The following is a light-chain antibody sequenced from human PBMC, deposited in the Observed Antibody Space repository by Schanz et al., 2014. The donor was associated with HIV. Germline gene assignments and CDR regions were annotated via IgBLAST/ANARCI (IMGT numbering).Light chain of an antibody. Sequence: QSVLTQPPSVSAAPGQKVTISCSGSSSNIGAGYDVHWYLHLPGTAPKLLIYGNNNRHSGVPDRFSGSKSGNTASLTISGLQAEDEADYYCCSYAGSSTLLFGGGTKLTVL. CDR2: GNN. CDR3: CSYAGSSTLL. CDR1: SSNIGAGYD. V-gene: IGLV1-40*01. J-gene: IGLJ2*01.